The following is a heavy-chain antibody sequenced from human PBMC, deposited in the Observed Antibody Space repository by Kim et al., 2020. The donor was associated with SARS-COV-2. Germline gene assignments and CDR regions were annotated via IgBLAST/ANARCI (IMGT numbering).Heavy chain of an antibody. V-gene: IGHV4-59*01. J-gene: IGHJ6*03. Sequence: SETLSLTCTVSRNSISSFYWSWVRQPPGKGLEWIGNIYYDGTTNHNPSLKSRVTISLDTSRNQFSLHLSSVTAADTAMYYCARASTPRNHYYHKDVWGKG. CDR1: RNSISSFY. CDR2: IYYDGTT. CDR3: ARASTPRNHYYHKDV.